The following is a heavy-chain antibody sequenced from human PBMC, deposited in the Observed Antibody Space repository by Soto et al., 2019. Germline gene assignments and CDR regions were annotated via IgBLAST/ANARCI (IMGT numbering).Heavy chain of an antibody. CDR1: GFTFSSYG. V-gene: IGHV3-33*01. CDR2: IWYDGSNK. J-gene: IGHJ3*02. Sequence: QVQLVESGGGVVQPGRSLRLSCAASGFTFSSYGMHWVRQAPGKGLEWVAVIWYDGSNKYYADSVKGRFTISRDNSKNTLYLQMNSLRAEDTAVYYCARVWDASDAFEIWGQGTMVTVSS. CDR3: ARVWDASDAFEI. D-gene: IGHD1-26*01.